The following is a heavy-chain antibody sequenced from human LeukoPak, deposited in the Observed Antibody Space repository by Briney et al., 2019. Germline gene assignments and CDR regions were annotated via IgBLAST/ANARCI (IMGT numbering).Heavy chain of an antibody. CDR1: GGSISSISSNNYH. V-gene: IGHV4-39*02. Sequence: SETLSLTCIVSGGSISSISSNNYHWGWIRQPPGQGLEWIGSIYYSGSTYYNPSLKSRVTISVDTSKNQFSLKLSSVTAADTALYYCAREMGVVTAHGIDVWGQGTTVTVSS. CDR2: IYYSGST. J-gene: IGHJ6*02. CDR3: AREMGVVTAHGIDV. D-gene: IGHD4-23*01.